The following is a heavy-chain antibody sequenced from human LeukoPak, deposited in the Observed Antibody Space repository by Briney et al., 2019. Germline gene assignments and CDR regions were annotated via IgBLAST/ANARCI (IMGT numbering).Heavy chain of an antibody. CDR1: GFSLSTSAVG. Sequence: SGPTLVHPTQTLTLTCTFSGFSLSTSAVGVGWIRQPPGKALEWLALIYWNDDKRYSPSLKSRLTITKDPSNNQVVLTMTNMDPVDTATYYCAHRRTGYSSGWYAWFDPWGQRPLVTVSS. CDR3: AHRRTGYSSGWYAWFDP. D-gene: IGHD6-19*01. CDR2: IYWNDDK. V-gene: IGHV2-5*01. J-gene: IGHJ5*02.